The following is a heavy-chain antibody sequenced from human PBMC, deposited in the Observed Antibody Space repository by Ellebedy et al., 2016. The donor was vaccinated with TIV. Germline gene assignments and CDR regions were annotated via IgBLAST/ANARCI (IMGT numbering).Heavy chain of an antibody. CDR3: ARGSFYDSSGYQTGGAFDI. CDR1: GCTFTSYC. CDR2: ISYDGSNK. V-gene: IGHV3-30*03. D-gene: IGHD3-22*01. J-gene: IGHJ3*02. Sequence: GESLNISCAASGCTFTSYCLHWVRQVPGKGLETVALISYDGSNKFYADSVKGRFTISRDNSKNTLFLRMNSLRAEDTAVYYCARGSFYDSSGYQTGGAFDIWGQGTMVTVFS.